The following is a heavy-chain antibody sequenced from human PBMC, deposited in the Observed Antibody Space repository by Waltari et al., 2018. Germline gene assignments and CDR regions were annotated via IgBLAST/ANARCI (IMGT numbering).Heavy chain of an antibody. D-gene: IGHD3-9*01. Sequence: QVQLQESGPGLVRPSQTLSLTCTVSGGSISSGSVYWTWIRQPAGKVLEWVGHRFTSGITKYNPSLKSRVSVSLDTSENQFSLRLSSVTAADTAVYYCAREEARYYDIMTGGGYYGLDVWGQGTTVTVSS. J-gene: IGHJ6*02. CDR1: GGSISSGSVY. CDR2: RFTSGIT. CDR3: AREEARYYDIMTGGGYYGLDV. V-gene: IGHV4-61*02.